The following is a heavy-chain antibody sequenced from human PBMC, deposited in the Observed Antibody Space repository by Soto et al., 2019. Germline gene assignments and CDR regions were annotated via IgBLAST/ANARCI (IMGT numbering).Heavy chain of an antibody. Sequence: SETLSLTCAVYGGSFSGYYWSWIRQPPGKGLEWIGEINHSGSTNYNPSLKSRVTISVDTSKNQFSLKLSSVTAADTAVYYCARSAYGDAGEYYFDYWGQGTLVTVSS. CDR2: INHSGST. CDR1: GGSFSGYY. D-gene: IGHD4-17*01. CDR3: ARSAYGDAGEYYFDY. J-gene: IGHJ4*02. V-gene: IGHV4-34*01.